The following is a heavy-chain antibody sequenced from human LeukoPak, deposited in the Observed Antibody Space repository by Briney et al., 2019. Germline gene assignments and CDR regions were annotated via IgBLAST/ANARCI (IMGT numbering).Heavy chain of an antibody. V-gene: IGHV3-21*01. CDR2: ISSSSSYI. CDR1: GFTFSSYA. J-gene: IGHJ5*02. Sequence: PGGSLRLSCAASGFTFSSYAMSWVRQAPEKGLEWVSSISSSSSYIYYADSMKGRFTISRDNAKNSLYLQMNSLRAEDTAVYYCARATQYCSGGSCYDTWFDPWGQGTLVTVSS. D-gene: IGHD2-15*01. CDR3: ARATQYCSGGSCYDTWFDP.